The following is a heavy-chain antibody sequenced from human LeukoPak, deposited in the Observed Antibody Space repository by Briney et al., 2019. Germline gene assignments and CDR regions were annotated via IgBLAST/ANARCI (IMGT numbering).Heavy chain of an antibody. Sequence: SETLSLTCTVSGGSISSYYWSWIRQPPGKGLEWIGYIYYSGSTNYNPSLKSRVTISVDTSKNQFSLKPSSVTAADTAVYYCARDLMKRGIDYWGQGTLVTVSS. CDR3: ARDLMKRGIDY. D-gene: IGHD1-26*01. CDR1: GGSISSYY. J-gene: IGHJ4*02. V-gene: IGHV4-59*01. CDR2: IYYSGST.